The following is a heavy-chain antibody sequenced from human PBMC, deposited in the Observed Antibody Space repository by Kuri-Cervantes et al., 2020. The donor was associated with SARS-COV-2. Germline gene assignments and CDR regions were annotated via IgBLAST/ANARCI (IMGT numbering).Heavy chain of an antibody. CDR3: ARHEWEPYYFDY. J-gene: IGHJ4*02. Sequence: LRLSCTVSGGSISSSSYYWGWIRQPPGKGLEWIGSIYYSGSTYYNPSLKSRVTISVDTSKNQFSLKLSSVTAADTAVYYCARHEWEPYYFDYWGQGTLVTVSS. CDR2: IYYSGST. CDR1: GGSISSSSYY. D-gene: IGHD1-26*01. V-gene: IGHV4-39*01.